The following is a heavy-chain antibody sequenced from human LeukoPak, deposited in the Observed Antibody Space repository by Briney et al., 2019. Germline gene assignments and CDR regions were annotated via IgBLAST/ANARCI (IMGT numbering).Heavy chain of an antibody. CDR2: IYYDGRT. D-gene: IGHD6-6*01. V-gene: IGHV4-39*01. CDR3: ARHRGSSSEFDP. CDR1: GGSISSNNYY. Sequence: TETLSLTCTVSGGSISSNNYYWGWMRQPPGKGLEWIGHIYYDGRTYYNPSLKSRVTMSVDTSKNQFSLKLSSVTAADTAVYYCARHRGSSSEFDPWGLGTLVTISS. J-gene: IGHJ5*02.